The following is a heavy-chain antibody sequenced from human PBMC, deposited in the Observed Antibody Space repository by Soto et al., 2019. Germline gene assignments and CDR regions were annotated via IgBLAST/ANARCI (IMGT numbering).Heavy chain of an antibody. CDR1: GFSLSNARMG. V-gene: IGHV2-26*01. Sequence: SGPTLVNPTETLTLTCTVSGFSLSNARMGVSWIRRPPGKALEWLAHIFSNDEKSYSTSLKSRLTISKDTSKSQVVLTMTNMDPVDTATYDCARILRYNWNYAGVTRYFDYRGQGTLVTVSS. CDR2: IFSNDEK. CDR3: ARILRYNWNYAGVTRYFDY. J-gene: IGHJ4*02. D-gene: IGHD1-7*01.